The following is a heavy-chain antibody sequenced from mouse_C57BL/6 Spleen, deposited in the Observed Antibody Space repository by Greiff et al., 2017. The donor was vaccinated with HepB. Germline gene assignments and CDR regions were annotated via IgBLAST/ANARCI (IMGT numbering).Heavy chain of an antibody. CDR1: GYSFTDYN. Sequence: EVQLQQSGPELVKPGASVKISCKASGYSFTDYNMNWVKQSNGKSLEWIGVINPNYGTTSYNQKFKGKATLTVDQSSSTAYMQLNSLTSEDSAVYYCAIYYDYDGDWYFDVWGTGTTVTVSS. CDR3: AIYYDYDGDWYFDV. D-gene: IGHD2-4*01. CDR2: INPNYGTT. J-gene: IGHJ1*03. V-gene: IGHV1-39*01.